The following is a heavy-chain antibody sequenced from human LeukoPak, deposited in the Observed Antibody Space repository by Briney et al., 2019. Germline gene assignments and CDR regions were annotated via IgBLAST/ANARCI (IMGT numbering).Heavy chain of an antibody. CDR2: IYYSGST. CDR1: GGSISSSCCY. Sequence: SETLSLTCTVSGGSISSSCCYWGWIRQPPGKGLEWIGSIYYSGSTYYNPSLKSRVTISVDTSKNQFSLRLSSVTAADTAVYYCANPARDFADSGAITWWGQGTLVTVSS. D-gene: IGHD4-17*01. V-gene: IGHV4-39*01. CDR3: ANPARDFADSGAITW. J-gene: IGHJ4*02.